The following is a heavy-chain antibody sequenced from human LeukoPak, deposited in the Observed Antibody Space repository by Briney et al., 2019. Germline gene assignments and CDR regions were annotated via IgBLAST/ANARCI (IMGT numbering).Heavy chain of an antibody. D-gene: IGHD2-8*01. CDR3: ARGGDCTNGVCSYYYYYYMDV. CDR2: IYTSGST. J-gene: IGHJ6*03. CDR1: GGSISSYY. V-gene: IGHV4-4*07. Sequence: SETLSLTCTVSGGSISSYYWSWIRQPAGKGLEWIGRIYTSGSTNYNPSLKSRVTMSVDTSKNQFSLKLSSVTAADTAVYHCARGGDCTNGVCSYYYYYYMDVWGKGTTVTVSS.